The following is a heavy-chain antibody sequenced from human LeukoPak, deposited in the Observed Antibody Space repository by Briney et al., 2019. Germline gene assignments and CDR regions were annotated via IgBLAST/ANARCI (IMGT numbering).Heavy chain of an antibody. CDR1: GYTFTSYD. CDR3: VRTPPNWGFDY. V-gene: IGHV1-8*01. Sequence: ASVKVSCKASGYTFTSYDSNWVRQATGQGLEWMGWMNPNSGNTGYAQKFQGRVTMTRNTSISTAYMELSSLRSGDTAIYYCVRTPPNWGFDYWGQGTLVTVSS. D-gene: IGHD7-27*01. CDR2: MNPNSGNT. J-gene: IGHJ4*02.